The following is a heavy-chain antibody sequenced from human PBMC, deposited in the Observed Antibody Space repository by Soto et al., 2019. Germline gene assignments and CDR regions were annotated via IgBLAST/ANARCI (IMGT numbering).Heavy chain of an antibody. J-gene: IGHJ6*02. D-gene: IGHD7-27*01. Sequence: GGSLRLSCAASGFTFSSYSMNWVRQAPGKGLEWVSSISSSSSYIYYADSVKGRFTISRDNAKNSLYLQMNSLRAEDTAVYYCARDLGSDYYYGMDVWGQGTTVTVSS. CDR2: ISSSSSYI. CDR3: ARDLGSDYYYGMDV. V-gene: IGHV3-21*01. CDR1: GFTFSSYS.